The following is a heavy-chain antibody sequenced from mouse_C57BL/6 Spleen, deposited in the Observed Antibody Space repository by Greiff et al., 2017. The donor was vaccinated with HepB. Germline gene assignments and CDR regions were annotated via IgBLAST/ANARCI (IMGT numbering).Heavy chain of an antibody. Sequence: QVQLQQPGAELVMPGASVKLSCKASGYTFTSYWMHWVKQRPGQGLEWIGEIDPSDSDTNYNQKFKGKSTLTVDKSSSTAYMQLSSLTSEDSAVYYCARRRAYGNYDYFDYWGQGTTLTVSS. J-gene: IGHJ2*01. V-gene: IGHV1-69*01. CDR2: IDPSDSDT. D-gene: IGHD2-1*01. CDR3: ARRRAYGNYDYFDY. CDR1: GYTFTSYW.